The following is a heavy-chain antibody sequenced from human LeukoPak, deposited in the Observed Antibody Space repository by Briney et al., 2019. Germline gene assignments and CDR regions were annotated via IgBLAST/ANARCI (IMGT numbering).Heavy chain of an antibody. D-gene: IGHD4-17*01. CDR1: GFTFSNYA. V-gene: IGHV3-72*01. CDR2: SRNKAKSYTI. Sequence: GGSLRLSCAASGFTFSNYAMSWVRQAPGKGLEWVGRSRNKAKSYTIDYAASVRGRFTIPRDDSKNSLYLQMSSLKTEDTAVYYCVGVHGDYFFDYWGQGTLVTVSS. J-gene: IGHJ4*02. CDR3: VGVHGDYFFDY.